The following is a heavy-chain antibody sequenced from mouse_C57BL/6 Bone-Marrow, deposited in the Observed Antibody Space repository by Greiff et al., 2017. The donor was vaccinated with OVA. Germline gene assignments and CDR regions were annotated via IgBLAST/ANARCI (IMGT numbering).Heavy chain of an antibody. CDR2: INPYNGGT. Sequence: DVKLQESGPVLVKPGASVKMSCKASGYTFTDYYMNWVKQSHGKSLEWIGVINPYNGGTSYNQKFKGKATLTVDKSSSTADMELNSLTSEDSAVYYCARGGQLRGFDYWGQGTTLTVSS. CDR1: GYTFTDYY. D-gene: IGHD3-2*02. J-gene: IGHJ2*01. V-gene: IGHV1-19*01. CDR3: ARGGQLRGFDY.